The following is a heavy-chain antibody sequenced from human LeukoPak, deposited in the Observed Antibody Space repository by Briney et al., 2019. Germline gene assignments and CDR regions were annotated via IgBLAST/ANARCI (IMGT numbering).Heavy chain of an antibody. Sequence: PGGSLRLSRAASGFTFSSYEMNWVRQAPGKGLEWVSYISSSGSTIYYADSVKGGFTISRDKAKNSLYLQMNSLRAEDTAVYYCARDGRRDFWSGSYYYYMDVWGKGTTVTVSS. V-gene: IGHV3-48*03. CDR1: GFTFSSYE. J-gene: IGHJ6*03. CDR3: ARDGRRDFWSGSYYYYMDV. D-gene: IGHD3-3*01. CDR2: ISSSGSTI.